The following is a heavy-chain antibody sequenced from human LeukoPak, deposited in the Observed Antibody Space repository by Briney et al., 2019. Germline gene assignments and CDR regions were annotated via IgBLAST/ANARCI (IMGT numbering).Heavy chain of an antibody. Sequence: SETLSLTCTVSGGSISSYYWSWIRQPPGKGLEWIGYIYYSGSTNYNPSFKSRVTISVDTSKNQFSLKLSSVTAADTALYYCARAGGTYLGYWYFDLWGRGTLVTVSS. V-gene: IGHV4-59*01. J-gene: IGHJ2*01. CDR1: GGSISSYY. CDR2: IYYSGST. D-gene: IGHD1-26*01. CDR3: ARAGGTYLGYWYFDL.